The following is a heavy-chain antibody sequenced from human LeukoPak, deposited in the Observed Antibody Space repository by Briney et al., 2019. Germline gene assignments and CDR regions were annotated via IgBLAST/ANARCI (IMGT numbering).Heavy chain of an antibody. V-gene: IGHV1-69*13. Sequence: GASVKVSCKASGYTFTSYGISWVRQAPGQGLEWMGGVIPIFGTANYAQKFQGRVTITADESTSTAYMELSSLRSEDTAVYYCARQNVRGIFGVVIDFDYWGQGTLVTVSS. CDR2: VIPIFGTA. J-gene: IGHJ4*02. D-gene: IGHD3-3*01. CDR1: GYTFTSYG. CDR3: ARQNVRGIFGVVIDFDY.